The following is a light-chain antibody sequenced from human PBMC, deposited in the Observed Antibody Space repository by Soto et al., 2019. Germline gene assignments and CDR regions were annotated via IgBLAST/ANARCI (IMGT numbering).Light chain of an antibody. J-gene: IGLJ2*01. V-gene: IGLV1-40*01. CDR2: GNN. CDR3: QSYDNSLSGPY. CDR1: SSNIGAGYD. Sequence: QAVVTQPPSVSGAPGQRVTISCTGSSSNIGAGYDVHWYQQLPGTAPKLLIYGNNIRPSGVPDRFSASRSVTSASLAITGRQAEDEAVYYCQSYDNSLSGPYFGGGTQLTVL.